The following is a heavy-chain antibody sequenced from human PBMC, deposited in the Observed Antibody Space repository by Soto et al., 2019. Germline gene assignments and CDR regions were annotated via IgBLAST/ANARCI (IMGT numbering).Heavy chain of an antibody. CDR3: ASSSSTSPYYFYY. V-gene: IGHV4-39*01. CDR2: IYYSGST. CDR1: GGSISSSSYY. Sequence: PSETLSLTCTVSGGSISSSSYYWGWIRQPPGKGLEWIGSIYYSGSTYYNPSLKSRVTISVDTSENQFSLKLSSVTAEDTAVYSCASSSSTSPYYFYYWGQGTLVTVSS. J-gene: IGHJ4*02. D-gene: IGHD2-2*01.